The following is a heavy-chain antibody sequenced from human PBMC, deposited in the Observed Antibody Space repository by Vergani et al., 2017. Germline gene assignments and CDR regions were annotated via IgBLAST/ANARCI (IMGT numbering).Heavy chain of an antibody. V-gene: IGHV3-21*03. CDR3: AREMRSKFLYYYYYMDV. Sequence: EVQLVESGGGLVKPGGSLRLSCAASGFTFSSYSMNWVRQAPGKGLEWVSSISSSSSYIYYADSVKGRFTISRDNAKNSLYLQMNSLRAEDTAVYYCAREMRSKFLYYYYYMDVWGKGTTVTVSS. CDR1: GFTFSSYS. J-gene: IGHJ6*03. D-gene: IGHD3-10*01. CDR2: ISSSSSYI.